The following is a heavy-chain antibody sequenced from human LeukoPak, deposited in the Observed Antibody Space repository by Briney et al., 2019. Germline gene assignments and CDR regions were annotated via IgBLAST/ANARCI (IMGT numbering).Heavy chain of an antibody. J-gene: IGHJ5*02. V-gene: IGHV5-51*01. D-gene: IGHD2-2*01. CDR2: IYPGDSDT. Sequence: GESLTISCTGSGYNFTNYWIAWVRQMPGKGLEWVGIIYPGDSDTTYSPSFQGQVTISADKSISTAYLQWSSLKASDTAMYYCARGRRDIVVDFDPWGQGTLVTVSS. CDR1: GYNFTNYW. CDR3: ARGRRDIVVDFDP.